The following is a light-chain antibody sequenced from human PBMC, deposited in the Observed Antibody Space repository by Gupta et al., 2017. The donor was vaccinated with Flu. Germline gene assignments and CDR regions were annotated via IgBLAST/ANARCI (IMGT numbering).Light chain of an antibody. Sequence: SYVLTQSPSESVAPGQTARITCGGNNIGSKRVHWYQQKPGQAPAVVVYDDSDRRSGIPERFSGSNSGNTATLTISRVEAGDEADDYCQVWDSNSDHGVCGGGTKLSVL. CDR3: QVWDSNSDHGV. CDR2: DDS. V-gene: IGLV3-21*02. CDR1: NIGSKR. J-gene: IGLJ3*02.